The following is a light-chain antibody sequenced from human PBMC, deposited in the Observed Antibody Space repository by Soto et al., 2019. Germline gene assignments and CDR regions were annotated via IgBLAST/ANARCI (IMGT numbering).Light chain of an antibody. CDR3: SSYTSSSTYV. Sequence: QSALTQPASVSGSPGQSITISCTGTSSDVGGYNYVSWYQQHPGKAPQLMIYDVSNRPAGVSNRFSGSKSGNTASLTISGLQSEEEADYYCSSYTSSSTYVFGTGTKLTVL. CDR2: DVS. J-gene: IGLJ1*01. V-gene: IGLV2-14*01. CDR1: SSDVGGYNY.